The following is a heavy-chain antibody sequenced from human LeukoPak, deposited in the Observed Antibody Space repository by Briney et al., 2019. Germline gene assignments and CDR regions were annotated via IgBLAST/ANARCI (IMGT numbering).Heavy chain of an antibody. CDR3: ALTTVTNGWFDP. CDR2: IYSGGST. J-gene: IGHJ5*02. D-gene: IGHD4-17*01. Sequence: GGSLRLSCAASGFTVSSNYTSWVRQAPGKGLEWVSVIYSGGSTYYADSVKGRFTISRDNSKNTLYLQMNSLRAEDTAVYYCALTTVTNGWFDPWGQGTLVTVSS. CDR1: GFTVSSNY. V-gene: IGHV3-53*01.